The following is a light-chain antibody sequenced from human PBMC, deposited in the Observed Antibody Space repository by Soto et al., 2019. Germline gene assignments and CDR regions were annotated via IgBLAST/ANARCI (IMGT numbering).Light chain of an antibody. CDR3: QSYDSSLSGSV. CDR2: GNS. V-gene: IGLV1-40*01. Sequence: QYVLTQPPSVSGAPGQRVTISCTGSSSNIGAGYDVHWYQQLPGTAPKLLIYGNSNRPSGVPDRFSGSKSGTSASLAITGLRAEDEADYYCQSYDSSLSGSVFGGGTKLTVL. CDR1: SSNIGAGYD. J-gene: IGLJ2*01.